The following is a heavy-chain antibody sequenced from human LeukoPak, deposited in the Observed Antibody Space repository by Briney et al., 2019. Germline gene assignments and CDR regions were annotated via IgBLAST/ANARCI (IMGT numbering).Heavy chain of an antibody. V-gene: IGHV1-2*02. Sequence: GASVKVSFKASGYSFTGYFIHWVRQAPGQGLEWMGCIDPNSGDTKYAQKFQGRVSMPRDTSTRTAYMELSRLRSDDTAVYFCARSGSTGYSLDYWGQGTLVTVSS. D-gene: IGHD3-22*01. J-gene: IGHJ4*02. CDR1: GYSFTGYF. CDR2: IDPNSGDT. CDR3: ARSGSTGYSLDY.